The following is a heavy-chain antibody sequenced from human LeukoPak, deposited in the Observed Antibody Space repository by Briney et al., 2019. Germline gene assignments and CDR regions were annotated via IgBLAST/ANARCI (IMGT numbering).Heavy chain of an antibody. J-gene: IGHJ3*02. CDR3: ARDKKRGPIGDAFDI. Sequence: PSETLSLTCTVSGGSISSSDYYWGWIRQPPGKGLEWIGSIYYSGSTNYNPSLKSRVTISVDTSKNQFSLKLSSVTAADTAVYYCARDKKRGPIGDAFDIWGQGTMVTVSS. CDR2: IYYSGST. V-gene: IGHV4-39*07. D-gene: IGHD3-10*01. CDR1: GGSISSSDYY.